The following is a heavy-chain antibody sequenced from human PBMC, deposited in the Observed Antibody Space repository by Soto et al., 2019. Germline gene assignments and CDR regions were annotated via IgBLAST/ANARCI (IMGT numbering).Heavy chain of an antibody. D-gene: IGHD4-4*01. CDR2: INHSGST. Sequence: QVQLQQWGAGLLKPSETLSLTCAVYGGYFSGYYWSWIRQPPGTGLECIGEINHSGSTNYNPSLKRRVTISVDTSKNQFSLKLSSVTAADTAVYYCARYSNYNWFDPWGQGTLVTVSS. CDR1: GGYFSGYY. V-gene: IGHV4-34*01. J-gene: IGHJ5*02. CDR3: ARYSNYNWFDP.